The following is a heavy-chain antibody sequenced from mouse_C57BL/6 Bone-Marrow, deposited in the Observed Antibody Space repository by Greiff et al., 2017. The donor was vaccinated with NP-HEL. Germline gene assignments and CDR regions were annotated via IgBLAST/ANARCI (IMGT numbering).Heavy chain of an antibody. J-gene: IGHJ2*01. D-gene: IGHD4-1*01. Sequence: EVKLQESGPGLVKPSQSLSLTCSVTGYSITSGYYWNWIRQFPGNKLEWMGYISYDGSNNYNPSLKNRISITRDTSKNQFFLKLNSVTTEDTATYYCARELGRWGQGTTLTVSS. CDR1: GYSITSGYY. CDR2: ISYDGSN. CDR3: ARELGR. V-gene: IGHV3-6*01.